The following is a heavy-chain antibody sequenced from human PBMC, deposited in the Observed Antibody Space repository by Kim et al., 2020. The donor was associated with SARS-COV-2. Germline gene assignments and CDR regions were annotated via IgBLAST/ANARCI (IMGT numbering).Heavy chain of an antibody. CDR1: GFTFSSYS. CDR2: ISSSSSYI. V-gene: IGHV3-21*01. D-gene: IGHD3-10*01. CDR3: ARGGLRGSGSYYNPYYYYGMDV. Sequence: GGSLRLSCAASGFTFSSYSMNWVRQAPGKGLEWVSSISSSSSYIYYADSVKGRFTISRDNAKNSLYLQMNSLRAEDTAVYYCARGGLRGSGSYYNPYYYYGMDVWGQGTTVTVSS. J-gene: IGHJ6*02.